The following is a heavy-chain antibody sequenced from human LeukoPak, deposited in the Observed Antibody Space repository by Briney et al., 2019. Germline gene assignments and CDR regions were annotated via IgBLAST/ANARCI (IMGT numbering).Heavy chain of an antibody. CDR3: AREKKFRRYYYDSSNAFDI. Sequence: ASVKVSCKASGYTFTGYYMHWVRQAPGQGLEWMGWINPNSGGTNYAQKFQGRVTMTRDTSISTAYMELSRLRSDDTAVYYCAREKKFRRYYYDSSNAFDIWGQGTMVTISS. J-gene: IGHJ3*02. D-gene: IGHD3-22*01. CDR1: GYTFTGYY. V-gene: IGHV1-2*02. CDR2: INPNSGGT.